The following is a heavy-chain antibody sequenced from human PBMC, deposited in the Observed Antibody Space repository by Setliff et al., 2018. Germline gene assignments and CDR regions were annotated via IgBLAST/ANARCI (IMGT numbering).Heavy chain of an antibody. CDR3: ARTNYYDSSTYFNWFDP. CDR1: GYSISSGYY. CDR2: IYHSGST. J-gene: IGHJ5*02. D-gene: IGHD3-22*01. V-gene: IGHV4-38-2*01. Sequence: SETLSLTCAVSGYSISSGYYWGWIRQPPGKGLVWIGSIYHSGSTYYNPPLKSRVTMSVDTSKNQFSLKLSSVTAADTAVYYCARTNYYDSSTYFNWFDPWAREPWSPSPQ.